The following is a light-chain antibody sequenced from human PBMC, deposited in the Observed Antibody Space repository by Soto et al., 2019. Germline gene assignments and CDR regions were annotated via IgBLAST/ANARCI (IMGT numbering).Light chain of an antibody. CDR2: EVS. CDR1: SSDVGGDDY. Sequence: QSALTQPASVSGSPGQSITISCTGTSSDVGGDDYVSWYQQHAGKAPKLMIHEVSSRPSGVSNRFSGSKSGNTASLTISGLQTEGEADYFCSSHTSNTLVVFGGGTKLTVL. CDR3: SSHTSNTLVV. J-gene: IGLJ2*01. V-gene: IGLV2-14*01.